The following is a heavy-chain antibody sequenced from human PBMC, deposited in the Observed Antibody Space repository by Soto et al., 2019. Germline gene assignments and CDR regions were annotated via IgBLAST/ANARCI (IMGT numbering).Heavy chain of an antibody. CDR1: GGSFSGYY. V-gene: IGHV4-34*01. CDR3: ARSNWYSAY. D-gene: IGHD7-27*01. Sequence: SETLSLTCAVYGGSFSGYYWSWIRQPPGKGLEWIGEINHSGSTNYNPSLKSRVTMSVDTSKNQFSLKLSSVTAADTAVYYCARSNWYSAYWGQGTLVTVSS. J-gene: IGHJ4*02. CDR2: INHSGST.